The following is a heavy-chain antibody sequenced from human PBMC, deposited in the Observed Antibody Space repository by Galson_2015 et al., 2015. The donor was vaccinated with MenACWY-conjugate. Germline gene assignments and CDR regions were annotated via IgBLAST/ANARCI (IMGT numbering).Heavy chain of an antibody. V-gene: IGHV5-51*01. CDR3: ARRRSSTSGGHWFDP. CDR1: GYTFTTYW. D-gene: IGHD2-2*01. Sequence: QSGAEVKKPGESLTISCKVSGYTFTTYWIVWVRQMPGKGLEWMGIIYPRDSETTYSPTFQGQVTISADKSISAAYLQWSSLKPSDTAIYYCARRRSSTSGGHWFDPWGQGTLVTVSS. CDR2: IYPRDSET. J-gene: IGHJ5*02.